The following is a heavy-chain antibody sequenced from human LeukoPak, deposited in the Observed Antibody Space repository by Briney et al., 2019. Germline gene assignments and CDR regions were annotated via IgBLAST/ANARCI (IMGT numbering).Heavy chain of an antibody. CDR2: RNPNSGGT. J-gene: IGHJ4*02. D-gene: IGHD3-10*01. CDR1: GYTFTDYY. CDR3: ARGPLYGSGTY. Sequence: GSVNVSCQSSGYTFTDYYMHGVRQAPGQGVEWMGWRNPNSGGTKSARKFRGDITMNMDTPINTAYRDVSRLRSDDTAVYYCARGPLYGSGTYWGQGTLVTVSS. V-gene: IGHV1-2*02.